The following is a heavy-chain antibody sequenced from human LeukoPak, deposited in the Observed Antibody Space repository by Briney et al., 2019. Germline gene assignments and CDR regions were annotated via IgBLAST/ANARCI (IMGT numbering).Heavy chain of an antibody. D-gene: IGHD3-10*02. Sequence: GESLKISCKASGYSFTDYWIGWVRQMPGKGLEWVGLIYPGDSDTRYSPSFQGQVTMSADKSISTAYPQWSSLRASDTAMYYCAKYYVGNTFDIWGQGTMVTVSS. CDR1: GYSFTDYW. CDR2: IYPGDSDT. V-gene: IGHV5-51*01. CDR3: AKYYVGNTFDI. J-gene: IGHJ3*02.